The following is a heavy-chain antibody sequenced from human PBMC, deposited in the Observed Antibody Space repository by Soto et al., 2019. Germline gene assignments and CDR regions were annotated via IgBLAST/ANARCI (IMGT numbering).Heavy chain of an antibody. V-gene: IGHV1-46*03. CDR3: AGSITGPSYFDY. J-gene: IGHJ4*02. CDR1: GYTFTALF. D-gene: IGHD2-8*02. CDR2: IDPSDGDT. Sequence: QVQLVQSGAEVKKPGASVKVSCKASGYTFTALFLHWVRQAPGQGLEWVGIIDPSDGDTTYPQKFQGRVTLTRDTSTTPVYMELSSLRSEDTAVYYCAGSITGPSYFDYWGRGTLVTVSS.